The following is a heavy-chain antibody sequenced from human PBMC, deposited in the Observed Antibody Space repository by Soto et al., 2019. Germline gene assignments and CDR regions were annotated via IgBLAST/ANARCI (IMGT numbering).Heavy chain of an antibody. D-gene: IGHD3-10*01. V-gene: IGHV3-33*01. CDR1: GFTFSTYG. CDR3: ARDRIYGSGSFYNVGY. CDR2: IWNDGDNK. J-gene: IGHJ4*02. Sequence: QVQLVESGGGVVQPGRSLRLSCAASGFTFSTYGMHWVRQAPGKGLEWVAAIWNDGDNKYYAGSVKGRFTISRDNSKNTLYLQMNSLRAEDTAVYYCARDRIYGSGSFYNVGYWGLGTLVTVSS.